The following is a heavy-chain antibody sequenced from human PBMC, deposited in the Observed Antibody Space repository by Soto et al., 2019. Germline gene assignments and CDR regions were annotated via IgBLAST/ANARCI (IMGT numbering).Heavy chain of an antibody. V-gene: IGHV5-51*01. J-gene: IGHJ6*02. CDR1: GYTFTSYW. Sequence: GESLKLSCKGSGYTFTSYWIAWVRPMPGKGLEWMGIIYPGDTDTRYSPSFQGQISISADKSISTAYLQWSSLKASDTAMYFCARQGSQTGKFYYYGLHVWGQGTTVTVSS. CDR2: IYPGDTDT. CDR3: ARQGSQTGKFYYYGLHV. D-gene: IGHD3-10*01.